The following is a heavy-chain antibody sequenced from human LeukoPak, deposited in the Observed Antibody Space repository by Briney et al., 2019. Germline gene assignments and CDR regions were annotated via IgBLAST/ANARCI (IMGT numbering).Heavy chain of an antibody. Sequence: GGSLRLSCAASGFTFSNYGMSWVRQAPGKGLEWVSATSGSGGSTYYAEYVKGRFTISRDNSKNTLYLQMNSLRAEDTAVYYCARDEPYYDILTGYYRDLDAFDIWGQGTMVTVSS. CDR2: TSGSGGST. CDR1: GFTFSNYG. V-gene: IGHV3-23*01. J-gene: IGHJ3*02. D-gene: IGHD3-9*01. CDR3: ARDEPYYDILTGYYRDLDAFDI.